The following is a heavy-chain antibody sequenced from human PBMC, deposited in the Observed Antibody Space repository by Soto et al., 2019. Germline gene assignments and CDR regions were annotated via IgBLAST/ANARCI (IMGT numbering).Heavy chain of an antibody. CDR3: ARADTAMVGGAFDI. Sequence: QVQLVQSGAEVKKPGSSVKVSCKASGGTFSSYAISWVRQAPGQGLEWMGGTIPIFGTANYAQKFQGRVTITADESTSTAYMELSSMRSEDTAVYYCARADTAMVGGAFDIWGQGTMVTVSS. CDR1: GGTFSSYA. V-gene: IGHV1-69*12. J-gene: IGHJ3*02. CDR2: TIPIFGTA. D-gene: IGHD5-18*01.